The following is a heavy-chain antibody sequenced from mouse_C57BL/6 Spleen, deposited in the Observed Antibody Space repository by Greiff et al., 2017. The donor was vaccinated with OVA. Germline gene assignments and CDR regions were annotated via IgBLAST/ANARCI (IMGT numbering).Heavy chain of an antibody. V-gene: IGHV1-12*01. CDR2: IYPGNGDT. D-gene: IGHD1-1*02. CDR1: GYTFTSYY. CDR3: ARERWLDY. Sequence: LQQSGAELVRPGASVKMSCKASGYTFTSYYMHWVKQTPRQGLEWIGAIYPGNGDTSYNQKFKGKATLTVDKSSSTAYMQLSSLTSEDSAVYFCARERWLDYWGQGTTLTVSS. J-gene: IGHJ2*01.